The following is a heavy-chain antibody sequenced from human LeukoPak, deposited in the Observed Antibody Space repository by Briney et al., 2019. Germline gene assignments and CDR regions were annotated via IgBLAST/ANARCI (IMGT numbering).Heavy chain of an antibody. Sequence: ASVEVSCKASGYTLTSYGISWVRHAPGQGLEWMGWISAYNGNTNYAQKLQGRVTMTTDTSTSTAYMGLRSLRSDDTAVYYCARERSGGDYMDVWGKGTTVTISS. CDR1: GYTLTSYG. J-gene: IGHJ6*03. D-gene: IGHD3-10*01. CDR3: ARERSGGDYMDV. CDR2: ISAYNGNT. V-gene: IGHV1-18*01.